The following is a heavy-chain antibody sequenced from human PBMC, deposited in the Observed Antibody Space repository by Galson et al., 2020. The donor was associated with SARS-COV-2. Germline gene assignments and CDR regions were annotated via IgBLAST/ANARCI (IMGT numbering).Heavy chain of an antibody. D-gene: IGHD4-17*01. V-gene: IGHV4-59*01. CDR2: FHYSGST. CDR3: ARRAPYGDYDYYFDY. Sequence: SETLSLTCTVSGDSISSYYLNWIRQPPGKGLEWMGYFHYSGSTTNPSLKNRVSMSVDTSKKQFSLKLSSVTAADTAVYYCARRAPYGDYDYYFDYWGQGTLVTVSS. CDR1: GDSISSYY. J-gene: IGHJ4*02.